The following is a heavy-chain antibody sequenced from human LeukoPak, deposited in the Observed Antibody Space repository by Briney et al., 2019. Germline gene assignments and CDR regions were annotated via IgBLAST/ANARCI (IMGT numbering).Heavy chain of an antibody. CDR1: GFTFSSYE. D-gene: IGHD3-3*01. CDR2: ISSSGSTI. V-gene: IGHV3-48*03. CDR3: AKKNYDFWSGYLGYFDY. J-gene: IGHJ4*02. Sequence: PGRSLRLSCAASGFTFSSYEMNWVRQAPGKGLEWVSYISSSGSTIYYADSVKGRFTISRDNAKNSLYLQMNSLRAEDTAVYYCAKKNYDFWSGYLGYFDYWGQGTLVTVSS.